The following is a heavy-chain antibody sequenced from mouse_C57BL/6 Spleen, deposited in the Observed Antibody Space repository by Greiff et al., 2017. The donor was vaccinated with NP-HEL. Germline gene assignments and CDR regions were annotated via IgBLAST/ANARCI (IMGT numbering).Heavy chain of an antibody. V-gene: IGHV12-3*01. Sequence: VKLQESGPGLVKPSQSLFLTCSITGFPITSGYYWIWIRQSPGKPLEWMGYITHSGETFYNPSLQSPISITRETSKNQFFLQLNSVTTEDTAMYYCAGDRLGLRGFAYWGQGTLVTVSA. CDR2: ITHSGET. J-gene: IGHJ3*01. CDR1: GFPITSGYY. CDR3: AGDRLGLRGFAY. D-gene: IGHD1-1*01.